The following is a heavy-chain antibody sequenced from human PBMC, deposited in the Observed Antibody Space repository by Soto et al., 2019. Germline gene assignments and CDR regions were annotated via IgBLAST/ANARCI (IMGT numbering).Heavy chain of an antibody. CDR2: TSFDSGTI. Sequence: EALLEESGGGLVQPGGSLRLFCAASGFTFGSDNMNWVRQAPGKGLEWIAYTSFDSGTIYYADSVKGRFTISRDNAHNSLYLQMNNLTDDDTAVYYCAKSAGWFEGDSFNVWGHGTMVTVSS. J-gene: IGHJ3*01. CDR3: AKSAGWFEGDSFNV. CDR1: GFTFGSDN. D-gene: IGHD3-10*01. V-gene: IGHV3-48*02.